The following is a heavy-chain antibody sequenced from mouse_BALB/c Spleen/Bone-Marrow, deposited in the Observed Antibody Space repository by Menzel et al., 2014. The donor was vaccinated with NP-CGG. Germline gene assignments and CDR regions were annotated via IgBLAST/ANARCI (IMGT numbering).Heavy chain of an antibody. Sequence: EVQGVESGGGLVQPGGSRKLSCAASGFTFSSLGMHWVRQAPEKGLEWVAYISSGSSTIYYADTVKGRFTISRDNPKNTLFLQMTSLRSEDTAMYYCARYYRYDYAMDYWGQGTSVTVSS. D-gene: IGHD2-14*01. CDR2: ISSGSSTI. J-gene: IGHJ4*01. V-gene: IGHV5-17*02. CDR1: GFTFSSLG. CDR3: ARYYRYDYAMDY.